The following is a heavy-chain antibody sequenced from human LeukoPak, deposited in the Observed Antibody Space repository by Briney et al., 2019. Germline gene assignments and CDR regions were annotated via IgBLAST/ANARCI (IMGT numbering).Heavy chain of an antibody. V-gene: IGHV3-30*04. Sequence: GGSLRLSCAASGFTFSSYAMHWVRQAPGKGLEWVAVISYDGSNKYYADSVKGRFTISRDNSKNTLYLQMNSLTAEDTAVYYCARAAWFGEPFDYWGQGTLVTVSS. CDR2: ISYDGSNK. D-gene: IGHD3-10*01. CDR3: ARAAWFGEPFDY. J-gene: IGHJ4*02. CDR1: GFTFSSYA.